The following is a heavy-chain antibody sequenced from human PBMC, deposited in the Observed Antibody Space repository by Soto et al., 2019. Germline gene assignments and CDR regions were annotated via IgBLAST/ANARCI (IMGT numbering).Heavy chain of an antibody. V-gene: IGHV4-34*01. Sequence: QVQLQQWGAGLLKPSETLSLTCAVYGGSFSGYYWSWIRQPPGKGLEWIGEINHSGSTNYNPSLKTRVTRSVDTSKNQCCLKLSSVTAADTAMYYCARGTMVRGVIITGAFDIWGQGTMVTVSS. D-gene: IGHD3-10*01. CDR3: ARGTMVRGVIITGAFDI. CDR1: GGSFSGYY. J-gene: IGHJ3*02. CDR2: INHSGST.